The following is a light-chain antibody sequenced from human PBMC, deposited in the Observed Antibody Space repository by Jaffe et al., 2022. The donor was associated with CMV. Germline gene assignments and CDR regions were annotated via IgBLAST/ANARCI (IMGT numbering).Light chain of an antibody. Sequence: EIALTQTPGTLSLSPGERATLSCRASQSISRYLAWYQHKPGQAPRLLIYDTSNRATGIPARFSGSGSGTDFTLTITSLEPEDFAIYYCQQRYNWPLTFGGGTKVEIK. J-gene: IGKJ4*01. V-gene: IGKV3-11*01. CDR2: DTS. CDR1: QSISRY. CDR3: QQRYNWPLT.